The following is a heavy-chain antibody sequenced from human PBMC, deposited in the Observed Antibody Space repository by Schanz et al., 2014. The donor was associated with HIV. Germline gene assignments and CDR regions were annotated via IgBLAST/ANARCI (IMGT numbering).Heavy chain of an antibody. Sequence: QEQVVESGGRVVQPGRSLRLACAASGFTFSSYAMHWVRQAPGTGLEWVAVIWYDGSNKYYADSVKGRFTISRDNSKNTLYLQMNSLRAEDTAMYYCARDDCSGGSCYSNYYYGMDVWGQGTTVTVSS. J-gene: IGHJ6*02. D-gene: IGHD2-15*01. V-gene: IGHV3-33*01. CDR3: ARDDCSGGSCYSNYYYGMDV. CDR1: GFTFSSYA. CDR2: IWYDGSNK.